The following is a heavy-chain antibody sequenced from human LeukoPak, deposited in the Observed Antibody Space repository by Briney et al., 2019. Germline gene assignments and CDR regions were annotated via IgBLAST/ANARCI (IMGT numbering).Heavy chain of an antibody. V-gene: IGHV3-7*01. CDR3: ARDLGGGFFDD. CDR1: GFTFSNSW. Sequence: PGGSLRLSCAASGFTFSNSWMTWVRQAPEKGLEFVANINQDGGVRNYKDSLKGRFTISRDNAKNSLYLQMNSLRADDTALYYCARDLGGGFFDDWGQGILVTVSS. CDR2: INQDGGVR. J-gene: IGHJ4*02. D-gene: IGHD3-16*01.